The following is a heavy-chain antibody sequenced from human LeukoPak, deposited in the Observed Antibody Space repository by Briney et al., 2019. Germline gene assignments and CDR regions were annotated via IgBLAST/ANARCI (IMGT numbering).Heavy chain of an antibody. Sequence: PSETLSLTCAVSGGSISSGGYSWSWIRQPPGKGLEWIGYIYHSGGTYYNPSLESRVTISVDRSKNQFSLKLSSVTAADTAVYYCATSSVMSGSLDYWGQGTLVTVSS. CDR1: GGSISSGGYS. CDR3: ATSSVMSGSLDY. J-gene: IGHJ4*02. D-gene: IGHD2-15*01. CDR2: IYHSGGT. V-gene: IGHV4-30-2*01.